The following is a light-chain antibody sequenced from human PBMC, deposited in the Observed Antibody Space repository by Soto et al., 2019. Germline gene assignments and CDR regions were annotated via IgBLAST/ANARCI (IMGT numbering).Light chain of an antibody. CDR2: GAS. Sequence: EIVMTQSPVTLSVSPGERATLSCRASQSISNHLAWHQQKPGQAPRLLIYGASTRATGIPARSSGSGSGTEFTLPISSLQSEDFAVYYCQLYNNWPPRTFGQGTKLEIK. J-gene: IGKJ2*01. CDR1: QSISNH. CDR3: QLYNNWPPRT. V-gene: IGKV3-15*01.